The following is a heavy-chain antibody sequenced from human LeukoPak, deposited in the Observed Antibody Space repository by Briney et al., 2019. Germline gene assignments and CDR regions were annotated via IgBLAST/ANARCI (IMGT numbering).Heavy chain of an antibody. D-gene: IGHD3-3*01. CDR2: IYWNGGST. V-gene: IGHV3-20*04. CDR3: ARGWLAIFGVVITDGAFDI. CDR1: GFTFDDYG. J-gene: IGHJ3*02. Sequence: GGSLRLSCAASGFTFDDYGMSWVRQAPGKGLEWVSGIYWNGGSTGYADSVKGRFTISRDNAKNSLYLQMNSLRAEDTALYYCARGWLAIFGVVITDGAFDIWGQGTMVTVSS.